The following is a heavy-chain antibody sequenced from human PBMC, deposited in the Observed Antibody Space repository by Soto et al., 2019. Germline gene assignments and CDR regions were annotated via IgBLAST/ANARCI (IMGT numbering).Heavy chain of an antibody. V-gene: IGHV5-51*01. CDR2: IYPGDSDT. J-gene: IGHJ4*02. CDR3: GRHSPYSSGWYPLDC. D-gene: IGHD6-19*01. CDR1: GYSFTSYW. Sequence: GESLKISCKGSGYSFTSYWIGWVRQMPGKGLEWMGIIYPGDSDTRSSPSFQGQVTISADKSISTAYLQWSSLKASDTAMYYCGRHSPYSSGWYPLDCWGQGTLATV.